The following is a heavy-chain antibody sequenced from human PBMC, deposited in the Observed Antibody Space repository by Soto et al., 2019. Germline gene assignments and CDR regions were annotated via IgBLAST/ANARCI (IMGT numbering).Heavy chain of an antibody. D-gene: IGHD5-12*01. CDR1: GFTFSTYG. CDR2: IFYDGSRK. J-gene: IGHJ5*02. CDR3: ARDQAEIVAAPIDGNALSNWFDP. V-gene: IGHV3-33*01. Sequence: QVQLVESGGGVVQPGRSLRLSCAASGFTFSTYGIHWVRQALGKGLEWVAAIFYDGSRKFYTDSVKGRFTISRDNSKNTVYLQMNGLRAEDTAVYYCARDQAEIVAAPIDGNALSNWFDPWGQGTLVTVSS.